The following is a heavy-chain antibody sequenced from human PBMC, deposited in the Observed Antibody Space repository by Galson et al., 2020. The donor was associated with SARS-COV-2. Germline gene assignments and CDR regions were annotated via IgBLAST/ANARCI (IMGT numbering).Heavy chain of an antibody. V-gene: IGHV3-23*01. D-gene: IGHD2-15*01. CDR1: GFTFSSYA. J-gene: IGHJ4*02. Sequence: GGSLRLSCAASGFTFSSYAMSWVRQAPGKGLEWVSAISGSGGSTYYADSVKGRFTISRDNSKNTLYLQMNSLRAEDTAVYYCARICSGGSCYSSSDYWGQGTLVTVSS. CDR2: ISGSGGST. CDR3: ARICSGGSCYSSSDY.